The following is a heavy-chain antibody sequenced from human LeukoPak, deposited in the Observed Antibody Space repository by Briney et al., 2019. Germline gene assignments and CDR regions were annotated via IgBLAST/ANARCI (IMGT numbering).Heavy chain of an antibody. V-gene: IGHV4-4*07. J-gene: IGHJ6*02. Sequence: PSETLSLTCTVSGGSISSYYWSWIRQPAGKGLEWIGRIYTSGSTNYNPSLKSRVTMSVDTSKNQFSLQLSSVTAADTAVYYCARQKKYYDILSQYYYYGMDVWGQGTTVTVSS. CDR1: GGSISSYY. CDR3: ARQKKYYDILSQYYYYGMDV. CDR2: IYTSGST. D-gene: IGHD3-9*01.